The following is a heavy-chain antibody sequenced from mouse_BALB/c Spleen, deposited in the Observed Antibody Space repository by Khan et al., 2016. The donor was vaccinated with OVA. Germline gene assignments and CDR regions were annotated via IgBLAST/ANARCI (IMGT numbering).Heavy chain of an antibody. CDR2: VNPYNDGT. D-gene: IGHD1-1*01. J-gene: IGHJ3*01. Sequence: MQLKQSGPELVKPGASVKMSCKASGYTFTNYIIHWVKQTPGQGLEWIGYVNPYNDGTKYNEKFKGKATLTSDKSSSTAYMELSGLTSEDSAVYYCERDYGSSFCFSYWGQGTLVTVSA. CDR1: GYTFTNYI. CDR3: ERDYGSSFCFSY. V-gene: IGHV1S136*01.